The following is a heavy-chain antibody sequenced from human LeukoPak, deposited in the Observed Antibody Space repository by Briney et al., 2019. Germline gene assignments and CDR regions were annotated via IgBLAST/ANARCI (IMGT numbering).Heavy chain of an antibody. V-gene: IGHV4-59*01. Sequence: SETLSLTCTVSGDSINSSYWSWLRQPPGKGLEWIGYMFHSGSTNYNPSLKSRVTISVDTSRNQFSLRLTSATAADTAVYYCARGGGLWFGEPNNWFDRWGQGILVTVAS. D-gene: IGHD3-10*01. CDR2: MFHSGST. CDR3: ARGGGLWFGEPNNWFDR. J-gene: IGHJ5*02. CDR1: GDSINSSY.